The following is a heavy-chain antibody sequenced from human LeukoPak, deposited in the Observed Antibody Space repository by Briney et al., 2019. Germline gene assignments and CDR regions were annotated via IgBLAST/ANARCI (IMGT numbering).Heavy chain of an antibody. Sequence: GGSLRLSCAASGFTFSSYGMHWVRQAPGKGLEWVAVIWYDGSNKYYADSVKGRFTISRDNSKNTLYLQMNSLRAEDTAVYYCAKDGLTDSSSSNWLDPWGQGTLVTVSS. J-gene: IGHJ5*02. V-gene: IGHV3-33*06. CDR2: IWYDGSNK. D-gene: IGHD6-13*01. CDR1: GFTFSSYG. CDR3: AKDGLTDSSSSNWLDP.